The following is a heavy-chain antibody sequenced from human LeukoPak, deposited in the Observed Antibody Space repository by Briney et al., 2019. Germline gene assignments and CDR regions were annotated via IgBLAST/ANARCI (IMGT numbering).Heavy chain of an antibody. D-gene: IGHD1-20*01. V-gene: IGHV3-11*01. CDR2: ISSSGSTI. CDR3: ARVTGTRDYYYYYMDV. Sequence: PGGSLRLSCAASGFTFGDYYMSWIRQAPGKGLEWVSYISSSGSTIYYADSVKGRFTISRDNAKNSLYLQMNSLRAEDTAVYYCARVTGTRDYYYYYMDVWGKGTTVTVSS. CDR1: GFTFGDYY. J-gene: IGHJ6*03.